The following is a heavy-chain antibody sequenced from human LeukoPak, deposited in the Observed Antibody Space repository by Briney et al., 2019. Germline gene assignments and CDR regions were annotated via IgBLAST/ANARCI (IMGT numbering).Heavy chain of an antibody. J-gene: IGHJ1*01. Sequence: PSETLSLTSAVSGGSFSGYYWSWIRQPPGKGLEWIGEINHSGSTNYNPSLKSRVTISVDTSKNQFSLKLSSVTAADTAVYYCARVLKDYGDIEYFQHWGQGTLVTVSS. V-gene: IGHV4-34*01. CDR3: ARVLKDYGDIEYFQH. CDR1: GGSFSGYY. CDR2: INHSGST. D-gene: IGHD4-17*01.